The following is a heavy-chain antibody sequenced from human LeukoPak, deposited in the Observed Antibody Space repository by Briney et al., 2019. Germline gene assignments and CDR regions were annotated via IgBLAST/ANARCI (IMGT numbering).Heavy chain of an antibody. CDR2: IIPIFGTA. Sequence: SSVKVSCEASGGTFSSYAISWVRQAPGQGLEWMGGIIPIFGTANYAQKFQGRVTITTDESTSTAYMELSSLRSEDTAVYYCARSPLAVAGYSYYMDVWGKGTTVTVSS. V-gene: IGHV1-69*05. CDR3: ARSPLAVAGYSYYMDV. CDR1: GGTFSSYA. D-gene: IGHD6-19*01. J-gene: IGHJ6*03.